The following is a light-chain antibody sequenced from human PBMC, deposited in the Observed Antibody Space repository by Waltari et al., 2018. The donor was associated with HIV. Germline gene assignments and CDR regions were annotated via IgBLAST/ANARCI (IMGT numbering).Light chain of an antibody. CDR2: DVS. CDR1: CRHVGRYGY. J-gene: IGLJ2*01. V-gene: IGLV2-14*03. CDR3: SSYSSSTALVV. Sequence: QSALTQPASVPGAPGHSITLSCTGTCRHVGRYGYVTWYHQHPGKAPKLMIFDVSNRPSGVCNRFSGSKSGNTASLTISGLQAEDEAHYFCSSYSSSTALVVFGGGTKVTVL.